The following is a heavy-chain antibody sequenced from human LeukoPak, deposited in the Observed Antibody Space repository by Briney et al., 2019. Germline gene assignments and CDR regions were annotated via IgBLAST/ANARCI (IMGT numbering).Heavy chain of an antibody. Sequence: ASVKVSCKASGYTFTSYGISWVRQAPGQGLEWMGWISAYNGNTNYAQKLQGRVTMTTDTSTGTAYMELRSLRSDDTAVYYCFLIAAAGTPVNWFDPWGQGTLVTVSS. D-gene: IGHD6-13*01. J-gene: IGHJ5*02. CDR3: FLIAAAGTPVNWFDP. V-gene: IGHV1-18*01. CDR2: ISAYNGNT. CDR1: GYTFTSYG.